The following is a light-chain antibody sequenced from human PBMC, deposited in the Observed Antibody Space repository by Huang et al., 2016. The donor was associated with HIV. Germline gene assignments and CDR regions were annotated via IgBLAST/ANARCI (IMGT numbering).Light chain of an antibody. CDR2: GSS. J-gene: IGKJ1*01. Sequence: ENLMTQSPSTLSVSPGESATLSCRASQSVFKNLAWYQQKPGQAPKLLIYGSSTRAAGIPARFSGSGSGTDFTLTISSLQSEDFAVYYCQQYNTSPRTFGQGTTVEIK. CDR3: QQYNTSPRT. CDR1: QSVFKN. V-gene: IGKV3-15*01.